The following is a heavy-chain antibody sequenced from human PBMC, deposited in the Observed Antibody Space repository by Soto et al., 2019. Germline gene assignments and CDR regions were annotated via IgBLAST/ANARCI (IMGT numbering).Heavy chain of an antibody. CDR2: IIPISGTA. D-gene: IGHD2-2*01. V-gene: IGHV1-69*13. Sequence: ASVKVSCKASGGTFSSYAINRVRQAPGQGLEWMGGIIPISGTANYAQKFQGRGTITADESTSTAYMELSSLRSEDTAVYYCARSQGSSTSLEIYYYYYYGMDVWGQGTTVTVSS. CDR1: GGTFSSYA. CDR3: ARSQGSSTSLEIYYYYYYGMDV. J-gene: IGHJ6*02.